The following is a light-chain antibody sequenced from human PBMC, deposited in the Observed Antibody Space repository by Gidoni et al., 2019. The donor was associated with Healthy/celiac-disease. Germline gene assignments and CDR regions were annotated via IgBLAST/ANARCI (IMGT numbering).Light chain of an antibody. CDR3: QQYYSYPLA. CDR2: AAS. Sequence: IRMTQSPSSLSASTGDRVTITCRASQGISSYLAWYQQKPGKAPKLLIYAASTLQSGVPSRFSGSGSGTDFTLTISCLQSEDFATYYCQQYYSYPLAFGGGTKVEIK. CDR1: QGISSY. J-gene: IGKJ4*01. V-gene: IGKV1-8*01.